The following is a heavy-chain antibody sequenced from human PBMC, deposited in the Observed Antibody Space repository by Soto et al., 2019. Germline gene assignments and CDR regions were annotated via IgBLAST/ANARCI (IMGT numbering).Heavy chain of an antibody. Sequence: AGGSLRLSCAASGFSFSHYGMHWVRQAPGKGLEWVAGVSNDGSDRYFVDSVEGRFTISRDNSKDTVYLQMNSLRPEDTAVYFCAKDVRGLYSSAYYWVARADGFDVWGQGTMVTVSS. D-gene: IGHD3-22*01. CDR2: VSNDGSDR. J-gene: IGHJ3*01. CDR3: AKDVRGLYSSAYYWVARADGFDV. CDR1: GFSFSHYG. V-gene: IGHV3-30*18.